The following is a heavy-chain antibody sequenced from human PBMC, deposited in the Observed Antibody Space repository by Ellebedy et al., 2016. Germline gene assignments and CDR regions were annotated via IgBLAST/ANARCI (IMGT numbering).Heavy chain of an antibody. CDR1: GFTFSTHW. Sequence: GGSLRLXCAASGFTFSTHWMLWVRQTPGKGLMWVSRINSDGSDTTYADSVKGRFIISRDNAKNTVHLQMNSLRAEDTAVYYCASSAGGDSLWGYYFDFWGQGTLVTVSS. J-gene: IGHJ4*02. CDR3: ASSAGGDSLWGYYFDF. CDR2: INSDGSDT. D-gene: IGHD2-21*01. V-gene: IGHV3-74*01.